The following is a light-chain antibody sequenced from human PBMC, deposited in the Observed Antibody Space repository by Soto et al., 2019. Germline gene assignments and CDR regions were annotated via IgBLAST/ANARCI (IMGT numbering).Light chain of an antibody. CDR2: DTS. CDR1: QSVSIH. Sequence: EIVLTQSPATLSLSPGERATLSCRASQSVSIHLAWYQQKGGQAPRLLIYDTSNRATGIPVRFSGSGSGTDFTLTISSLETEDSAVYYCQQRGNWPPGFTFGPGTKGDIK. V-gene: IGKV3-11*01. CDR3: QQRGNWPPGFT. J-gene: IGKJ3*01.